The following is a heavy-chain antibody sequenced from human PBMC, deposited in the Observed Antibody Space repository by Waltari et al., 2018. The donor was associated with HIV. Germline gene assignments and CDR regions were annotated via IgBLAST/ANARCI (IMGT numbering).Heavy chain of an antibody. D-gene: IGHD4-17*01. CDR3: ARHGNYGDYVFDP. J-gene: IGHJ5*02. CDR1: GGSFSGYY. V-gene: IGHV4-34*01. CDR2: INHSGST. Sequence: QVQLQQWGAGLLKPSETLSLTCAVYGGSFSGYYWSWIRQPPGKGLEWIGEINHSGSTNYNPSLKSRVTISVDTSKNQFFLKLSSVTAADTAVYYCARHGNYGDYVFDPWGQGTLVTVSS.